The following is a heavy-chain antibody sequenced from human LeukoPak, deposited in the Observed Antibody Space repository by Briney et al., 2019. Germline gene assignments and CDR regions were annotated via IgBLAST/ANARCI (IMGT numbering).Heavy chain of an antibody. D-gene: IGHD6-13*01. Sequence: PGGSLRLSCAASGFTFSSYAMSWVRQTPGRGLEWVSAISGSGGSTYYADSVKGRFTISRENSKNTLHLQMNSLRAEDTAVYYCAKLAAAGTNFGDYWGQGTLVTVSS. CDR1: GFTFSSYA. V-gene: IGHV3-23*01. CDR3: AKLAAAGTNFGDY. J-gene: IGHJ4*02. CDR2: ISGSGGST.